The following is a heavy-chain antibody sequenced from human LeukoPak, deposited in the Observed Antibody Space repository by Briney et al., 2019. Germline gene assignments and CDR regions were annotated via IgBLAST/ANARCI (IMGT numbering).Heavy chain of an antibody. V-gene: IGHV3-23*01. Sequence: GGSLRLSCAASGFTFSSYAMSWVRQAPGKGLEWVSAISGSSATIFYADSVKGRFTISRDNSKNTLYLQMNSLRAEDTAIYHCAKGKESGSNRARLYDYRGQGTLVTVSS. D-gene: IGHD1-26*01. CDR2: ISGSSATI. CDR3: AKGKESGSNRARLYDY. J-gene: IGHJ4*02. CDR1: GFTFSSYA.